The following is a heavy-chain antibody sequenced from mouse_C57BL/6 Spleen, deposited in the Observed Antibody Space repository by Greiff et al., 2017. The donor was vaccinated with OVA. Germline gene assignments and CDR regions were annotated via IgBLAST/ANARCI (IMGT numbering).Heavy chain of an antibody. CDR3: ARTPLDDYDGAWFAY. CDR1: GYAFTNYL. Sequence: VKLMESGAELVRPGTSVKVSCKASGYAFTNYLIEWVKQRPGQGLEWIGVINPGSGGTNYNEKFKGKATLTADKSSSTAYMQLSSLTSEDSAVYFCARTPLDDYDGAWFAYWGQGTLVTVSA. J-gene: IGHJ3*01. V-gene: IGHV1-54*01. D-gene: IGHD2-4*01. CDR2: INPGSGGT.